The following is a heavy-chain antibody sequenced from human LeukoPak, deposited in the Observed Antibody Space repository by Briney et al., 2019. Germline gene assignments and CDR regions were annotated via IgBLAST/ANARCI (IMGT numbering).Heavy chain of an antibody. CDR2: IKQDGSEI. CDR3: ARRLGRKFGERFYYYHYMDV. Sequence: GGSPRLSCEASGFSFSNYWMSWVRQAPGKGLEWVANIKQDGSEIYYVDSVRGRFTISRDNAKNSLYLQMNSLRAEDTAVYYCARRLGRKFGERFYYYHYMDVWGKGTTVTISS. J-gene: IGHJ6*03. CDR1: GFSFSNYW. V-gene: IGHV3-7*01. D-gene: IGHD3-10*01.